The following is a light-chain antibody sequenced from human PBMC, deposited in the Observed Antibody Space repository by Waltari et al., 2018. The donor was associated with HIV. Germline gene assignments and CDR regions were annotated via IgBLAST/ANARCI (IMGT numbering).Light chain of an antibody. J-gene: IGLJ3*02. CDR1: SSDVGGYNY. V-gene: IGLV2-14*01. CDR2: EVN. CDR3: SSYTSSRTLV. Sequence: QSALTQPASVSGSPGQSITISCTGTSSDVGGYNYVSWYQQHPDNAPTLVIFEVNKRPSGVSNRFSCSKSGNTASLTISGLQAEDEADYYCSSYTSSRTLVFGGGTKLTVL.